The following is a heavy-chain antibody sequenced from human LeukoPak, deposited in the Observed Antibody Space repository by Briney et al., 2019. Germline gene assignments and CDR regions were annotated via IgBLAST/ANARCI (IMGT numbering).Heavy chain of an antibody. J-gene: IGHJ6*03. CDR2: MNPNSGNT. D-gene: IGHD3-10*01. Sequence: ASVKVSFKASGYTFTSYDINWVRQATGQGLEWMGWMNPNSGNTGYAQKFQGRVTMTRNTSISTAYMELSSLRSEDTAVYYCARIAGQIYYCGSGMDVWGKGTTVTISS. CDR3: ARIAGQIYYCGSGMDV. V-gene: IGHV1-8*01. CDR1: GYTFTSYD.